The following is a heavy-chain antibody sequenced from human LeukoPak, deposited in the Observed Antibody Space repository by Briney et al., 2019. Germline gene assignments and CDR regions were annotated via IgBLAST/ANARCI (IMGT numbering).Heavy chain of an antibody. CDR3: AREVGSSSWYAWWFDP. J-gene: IGHJ5*02. V-gene: IGHV4-61*08. CDR2: IYYSRST. D-gene: IGHD6-13*01. CDR1: GGSISCGDYY. Sequence: SETLSLTCTVSGGSISCGDYYWSWIRQPPGKGLEWIGYIYYSRSTNYNSSLKSRVTISVDTSKNQFSLKLSSVTAADTAVYYCAREVGSSSWYAWWFDPWGQGTLVTVSS.